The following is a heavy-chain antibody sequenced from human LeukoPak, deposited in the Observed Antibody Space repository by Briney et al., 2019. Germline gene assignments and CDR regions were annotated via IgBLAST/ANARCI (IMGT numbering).Heavy chain of an antibody. CDR1: GFTFSGFW. J-gene: IGHJ4*02. V-gene: IGHV3-74*01. CDR2: ITPDGDGS. Sequence: GGSLRLSCAASGFTFSGFWMHWVRQVPGKGLEWVSRITPDGDGSTYAASVQGRFTISRDNAKDTVYLQMSNLRAEDTALYYCARDPNNYDSHLGQGTLVTVSS. CDR3: ARDPNNYDSH. D-gene: IGHD3-22*01.